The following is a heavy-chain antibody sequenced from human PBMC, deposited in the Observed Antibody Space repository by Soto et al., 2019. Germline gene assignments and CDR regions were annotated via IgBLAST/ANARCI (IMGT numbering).Heavy chain of an antibody. CDR1: GFTFSSYA. J-gene: IGHJ6*03. CDR3: AKQGGYYGSVYMDV. CDR2: IRGSGGST. D-gene: IGHD3-10*01. Sequence: GGSLRLSCAASGFTFSSYAMSWVRQAPGKGLEWVSAIRGSGGSTYYADSVKGRFTISRDNSKNTLYLQMNSLRAEDTAVYYCAKQGGYYGSVYMDVWGKGTTVTVSS. V-gene: IGHV3-23*01.